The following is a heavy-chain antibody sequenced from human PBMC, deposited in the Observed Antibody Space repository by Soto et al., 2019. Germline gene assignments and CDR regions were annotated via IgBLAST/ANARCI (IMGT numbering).Heavy chain of an antibody. Sequence: TLSLTCTVSGGSISSGGYYWTWIRQHPGKGLEWIGYIYYSGITYYNPSLKSRVTISVDTSKNQFSLKLSSVTAADTAVYFCARPLYSDTYYFDSWGHGALVTVSS. CDR3: ARPLYSDTYYFDS. J-gene: IGHJ4*01. V-gene: IGHV4-31*03. CDR2: IYYSGIT. CDR1: GGSISSGGYY. D-gene: IGHD2-8*01.